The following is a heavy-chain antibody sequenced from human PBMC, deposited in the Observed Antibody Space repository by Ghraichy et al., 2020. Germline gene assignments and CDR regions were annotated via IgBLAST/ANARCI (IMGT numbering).Heavy chain of an antibody. CDR3: AKEGLGIAYFDY. V-gene: IGHV3-30*02. CDR1: GFTFSSYG. Sequence: GESLNISCAASGFTFSSYGMDWVRQAPGKGLEWVAFIRYDGSNKYYADSVKGRFTISRDNSKNTLYLQMNSLRAEDTAVYYCAKEGLGIAYFDYWGQGTLVTVSS. CDR2: IRYDGSNK. J-gene: IGHJ4*02. D-gene: IGHD7-27*01.